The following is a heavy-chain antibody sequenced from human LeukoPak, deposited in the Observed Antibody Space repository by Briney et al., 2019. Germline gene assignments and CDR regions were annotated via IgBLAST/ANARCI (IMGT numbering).Heavy chain of an antibody. Sequence: GGSLRLSCAASGFTFGSYGMHWVRQAPGKGLEWVAFIRYDGSNKYYADSVKGRFTISRDNSKNTLYLQMNSLRAEDTAVYYCAKGGSDYDFWSGSLYSSTYYYYMDVWGKGTTVTVSS. V-gene: IGHV3-30*02. D-gene: IGHD3-3*01. CDR2: IRYDGSNK. CDR3: AKGGSDYDFWSGSLYSSTYYYYMDV. CDR1: GFTFGSYG. J-gene: IGHJ6*03.